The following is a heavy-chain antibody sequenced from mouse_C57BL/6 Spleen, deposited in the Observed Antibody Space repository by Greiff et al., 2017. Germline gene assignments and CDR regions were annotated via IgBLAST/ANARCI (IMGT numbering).Heavy chain of an antibody. D-gene: IGHD1-1*01. J-gene: IGHJ2*01. CDR3: ARNHYGSSYYFDY. CDR1: GYTFTSYW. Sequence: VQLQQSGAELAKPGASVKLSCKASGYTFTSYWMHWVKQRPGQGLEWIGYINPSSGYTKYNQKFKDKATLTADKSSSTAYMQLSSLTYEDSAVYYCARNHYGSSYYFDYWGQGTTLTVSS. CDR2: INPSSGYT. V-gene: IGHV1-7*01.